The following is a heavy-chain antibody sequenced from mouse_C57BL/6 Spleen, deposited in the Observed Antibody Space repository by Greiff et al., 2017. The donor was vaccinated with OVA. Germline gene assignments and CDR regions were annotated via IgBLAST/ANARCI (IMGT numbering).Heavy chain of an antibody. Sequence: QVQLKESGPGLVQPSQSLSIPCPVSGFSLTSYGVHWVRQSPGKGLEWLGVIWRGGSTDYNAAFMSRLSITKDNSKSQVFFKMNSLQADDTAIYYCATDSSGYVHYFDYWGQGTTLTVSS. CDR3: ATDSSGYVHYFDY. V-gene: IGHV2-5*01. D-gene: IGHD3-2*02. CDR1: GFSLTSYG. J-gene: IGHJ2*01. CDR2: IWRGGST.